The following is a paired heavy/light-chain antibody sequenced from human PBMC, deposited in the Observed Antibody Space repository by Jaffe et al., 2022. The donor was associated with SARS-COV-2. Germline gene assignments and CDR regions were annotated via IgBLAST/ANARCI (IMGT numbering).Light chain of an antibody. J-gene: IGLJ3*02. CDR1: SSNIGSHT. V-gene: IGLV1-44*01. CDR3: ASWDGSLNVWV. CDR2: RHI. Sequence: QSVLTQPPSASGAPGQRVTISCSGSSSNIGSHTVSWYQQLPGAAPKLLIYRHIQRPSGVPDRFSGSKSGTSASLAISGLQSEDEADYYCASWDGSLNVWVFGGGTKLTVL.
Heavy chain of an antibody. V-gene: IGHV3-48*02. Sequence: EVQLVESGGGLIQPGRSLRLSCAASGFTLNGYNMHWVRQAPGKGLEWIASISSDHTTIYYTDSVKGRFTISRDNAKNSLFLQMNSLRDEDTAVYYCASEKGWDLGQFDSWGQGTLVTVSS. CDR2: ISSDHTTI. J-gene: IGHJ4*02. CDR1: GFTLNGYN. CDR3: ASEKGWDLGQFDS. D-gene: IGHD1-26*01.